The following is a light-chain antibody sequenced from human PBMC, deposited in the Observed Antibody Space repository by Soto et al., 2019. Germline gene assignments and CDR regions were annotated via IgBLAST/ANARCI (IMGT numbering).Light chain of an antibody. CDR2: GAS. CDR3: QYYDESMWT. Sequence: EIVLTQSPGTLSLSPGERATLSCRASQSVSRSYLAWYQQKPGQAPRLLIYGASSRATGIPDRFSGSGSGTDFTLTISRLEPEDFAVYYCQYYDESMWTFGRGTKVDIK. CDR1: QSVSRSY. V-gene: IGKV3-20*01. J-gene: IGKJ1*01.